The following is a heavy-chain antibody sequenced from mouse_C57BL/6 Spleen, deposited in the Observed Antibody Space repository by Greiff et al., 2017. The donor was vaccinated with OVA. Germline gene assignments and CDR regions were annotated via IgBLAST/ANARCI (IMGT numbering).Heavy chain of an antibody. CDR2: ISSGSSTI. CDR3: EMITTVVAKGWYFDV. D-gene: IGHD1-1*01. J-gene: IGHJ1*03. CDR1: GFTFSDYG. V-gene: IGHV5-17*01. Sequence: VPLKESGGGLVKPGGSLKLSCAASGFTFSDYGMHWVRQAPEKGLEWVAYISSGSSTIYYADTVKGRCPISSDNAKYTLFLQMTSLRSEDTAMYYCEMITTVVAKGWYFDVWGTGTTVTVSA.